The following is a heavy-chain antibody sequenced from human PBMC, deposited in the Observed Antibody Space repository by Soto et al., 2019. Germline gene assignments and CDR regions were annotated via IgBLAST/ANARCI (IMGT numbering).Heavy chain of an antibody. CDR3: GKNRGLQYYFDY. J-gene: IGHJ4*02. V-gene: IGHV3-23*01. Sequence: EVQLLESGGGLVQPGGSLRLSCAASGFTFDSYAMNWVRQAPGKGLEWVSTISGSGDYTYYTDSVKGRFTISRDNSKNMMYLQMNSLRAEDTAVYYCGKNRGLQYYFDYWGQGTLVTVPS. CDR1: GFTFDSYA. CDR2: ISGSGDYT.